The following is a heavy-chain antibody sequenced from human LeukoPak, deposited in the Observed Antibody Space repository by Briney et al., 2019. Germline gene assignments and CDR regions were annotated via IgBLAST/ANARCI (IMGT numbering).Heavy chain of an antibody. V-gene: IGHV3-23*01. CDR3: AKAKVANKVFDY. Sequence: GSLRLSCAASGFTFSSYAMSWVRQAPGKGLEWVSAISGSGGSTYYADSVKGRFTISRDNSKNTLYLQTNSLRAEDTAVYYCAKAKVANKVFDYWGQGTLVTVSS. CDR2: ISGSGGST. J-gene: IGHJ4*02. CDR1: GFTFSSYA.